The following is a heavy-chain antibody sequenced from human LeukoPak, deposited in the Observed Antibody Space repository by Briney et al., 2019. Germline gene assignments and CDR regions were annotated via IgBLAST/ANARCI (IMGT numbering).Heavy chain of an antibody. V-gene: IGHV3-73*01. CDR3: TRRITNFPNYYGMDV. D-gene: IGHD3-3*01. CDR2: ISSKANSYAT. CDR1: GFTHSGYA. J-gene: IGHJ6*02. Sequence: PGGSLRLSCAASGFTHSGYALHWVRPASGKGLEWVGRISSKANSYATAYAASVKGRFTMSRDDSKDTAYLQMNICKTEHSVVYYCTRRITNFPNYYGMDVWGQGTTVTVS.